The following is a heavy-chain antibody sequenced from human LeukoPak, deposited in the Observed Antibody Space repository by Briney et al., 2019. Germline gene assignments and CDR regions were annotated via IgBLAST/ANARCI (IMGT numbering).Heavy chain of an antibody. Sequence: GGSLRLSCAASGFTFSSYAMHWVRKAPGKGLEWVAVISYDRSNKYYADSVKGRFTISRDNSKNTLYLQMNSLRAEDTAVYYCARADEYDSRYFQHWGQGTLVTVSS. CDR3: ARADEYDSRYFQH. J-gene: IGHJ1*01. V-gene: IGHV3-30*01. D-gene: IGHD3-22*01. CDR1: GFTFSSYA. CDR2: ISYDRSNK.